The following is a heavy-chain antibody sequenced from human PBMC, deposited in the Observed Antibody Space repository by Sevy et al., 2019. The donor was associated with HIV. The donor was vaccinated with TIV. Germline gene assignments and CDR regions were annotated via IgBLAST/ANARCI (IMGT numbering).Heavy chain of an antibody. Sequence: ASVKVSCKAYGYTFTNYRINWVRQAHGQGLEWMGWISPYNGDTNYAQKFQGRVSMTTDTSTTTGYMELRSLRSDDTAVYYCARDSCSGGSCYQSGVYWGQGTLVTVSS. J-gene: IGHJ4*02. V-gene: IGHV1-18*01. CDR1: GYTFTNYR. D-gene: IGHD2-15*01. CDR2: ISPYNGDT. CDR3: ARDSCSGGSCYQSGVY.